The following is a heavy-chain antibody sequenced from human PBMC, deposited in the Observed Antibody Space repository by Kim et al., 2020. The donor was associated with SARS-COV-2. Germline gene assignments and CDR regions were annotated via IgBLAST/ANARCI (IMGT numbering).Heavy chain of an antibody. CDR1: GFTFSSYW. CDR3: ARILGVLSDDY. D-gene: IGHD6-19*01. CDR2: IKHDGSDK. J-gene: IGHJ4*02. V-gene: IGHV3-7*03. Sequence: GGSLRLSCVASGFTFSSYWMSWARQAPGKGLEWVASIKHDGSDKYYVDSVKGRITISRDNAENSLYLQMNSLRDDDTAVYYCARILGVLSDDYWGQGTLVTVSS.